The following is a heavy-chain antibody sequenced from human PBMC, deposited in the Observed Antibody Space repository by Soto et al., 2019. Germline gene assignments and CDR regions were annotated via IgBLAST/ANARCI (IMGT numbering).Heavy chain of an antibody. CDR3: ARVSWREKYGMDV. J-gene: IGHJ6*02. V-gene: IGHV3-11*01. CDR1: GFTFSDSY. CDR2: ITFSGNTV. Sequence: GGSLRLSCAASGFTFSDSYMSWIRQAPGKGLEWISYITFSGNTVYYADSLKGRLTISRDNAKNSLYLQMNRLRAEDTAVYYCARVSWREKYGMDVWGQGATVTVSS.